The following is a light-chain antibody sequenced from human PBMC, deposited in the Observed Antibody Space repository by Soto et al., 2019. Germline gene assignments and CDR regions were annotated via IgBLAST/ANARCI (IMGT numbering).Light chain of an antibody. V-gene: IGLV2-11*01. CDR3: CSYAGSYTDV. CDR1: SSDVGGYNY. Sequence: QSVLTQPRSVSGSPGQSVTISCTGTSSDVGGYNYVSWYQQHPGKAPKLMIYDVSKRPSGIPDRFSGSKSGNTAALTISGLEAEDGADYYCCSYAGSYTDVFGTGTKLTVL. CDR2: DVS. J-gene: IGLJ1*01.